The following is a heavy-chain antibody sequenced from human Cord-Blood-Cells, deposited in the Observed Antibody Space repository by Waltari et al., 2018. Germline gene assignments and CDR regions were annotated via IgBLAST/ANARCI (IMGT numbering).Heavy chain of an antibody. J-gene: IGHJ4*02. CDR1: GFTFSSYG. Sequence: QVQLVESGGGVVQPGRSLRLSCAASGFTFSSYGLHWVRPAPGKGLEWVAVIWYDGSNKYYADSVKGRFTISRDNSKNTLYLQMNSLRAEDTAVYYCARDRFGITGDKDYWGQGTLVTVSS. D-gene: IGHD7-27*01. V-gene: IGHV3-33*01. CDR3: ARDRFGITGDKDY. CDR2: IWYDGSNK.